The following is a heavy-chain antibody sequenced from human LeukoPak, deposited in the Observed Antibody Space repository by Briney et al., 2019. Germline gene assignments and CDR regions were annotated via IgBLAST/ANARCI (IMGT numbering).Heavy chain of an antibody. CDR3: SRARTAMATALDY. J-gene: IGHJ4*02. V-gene: IGHV4-30-4*01. CDR2: IYYSGST. Sequence: SQTLSLTCTVSGGSISSGDYYWSWIRQPPGKGLEWIGYIYYSGSTYYNPSLKSRVTISVDTSKNQFSLKLSSVTAADTAGYYCSRARTAMATALDYWGQGTLVTVSS. D-gene: IGHD5-18*01. CDR1: GGSISSGDYY.